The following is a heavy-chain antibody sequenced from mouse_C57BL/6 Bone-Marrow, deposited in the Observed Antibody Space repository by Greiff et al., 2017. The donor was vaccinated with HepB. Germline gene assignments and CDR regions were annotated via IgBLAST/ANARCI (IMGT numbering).Heavy chain of an antibody. D-gene: IGHD3-2*02. CDR1: GFTFSDYY. CDR2: ISNGGGST. V-gene: IGHV5-12*01. Sequence: EVQLVESGGGLVQPGGSLKLSCAASGFTFSDYYMYWVRQTPEKRLEWVAYISNGGGSTYYPDTVKGRFTISRDNAKNTLYLQMSRLKSEDTAMYYCARGSSGYVRAWFAYWGQGTLVTVSA. J-gene: IGHJ3*01. CDR3: ARGSSGYVRAWFAY.